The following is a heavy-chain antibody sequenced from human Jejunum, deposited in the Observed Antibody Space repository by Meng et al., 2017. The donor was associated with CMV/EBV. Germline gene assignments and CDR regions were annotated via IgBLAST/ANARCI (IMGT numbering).Heavy chain of an antibody. Sequence: QRGGSGGGLFPPGGSLGRSCAAFGFTFSTYWMHWVRQGPGEGLVWVSRMNSDGSTTDYADSVKGRFTISRDNAKNTLYLQMNSLRVDDTAVYYCATAGQYRLDNWGHGTLVTVSS. J-gene: IGHJ4*01. CDR1: GFTFSTYW. D-gene: IGHD2-2*01. CDR2: MNSDGSTT. V-gene: IGHV3-74*01. CDR3: ATAGQYRLDN.